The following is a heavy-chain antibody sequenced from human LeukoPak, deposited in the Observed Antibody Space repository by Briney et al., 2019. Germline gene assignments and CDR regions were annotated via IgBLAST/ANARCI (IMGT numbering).Heavy chain of an antibody. J-gene: IGHJ4*02. CDR3: ARDQGYYYDSSGYYLDY. CDR2: ISSSSSYI. Sequence: GRSLRLSCAASGFTFSSYSMNWVRQAPGKGLEWVSSISSSSSYIYYADSVKGRFTISRDNAKNSLYLQMNSLRAEDTAVYYCARDQGYYYDSSGYYLDYWGQGTLVTVSS. CDR1: GFTFSSYS. V-gene: IGHV3-21*01. D-gene: IGHD3-22*01.